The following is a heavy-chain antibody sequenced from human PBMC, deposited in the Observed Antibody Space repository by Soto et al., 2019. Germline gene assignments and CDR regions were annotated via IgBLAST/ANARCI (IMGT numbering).Heavy chain of an antibody. CDR2: IFHTGST. CDR3: ATIPRLDGMDG. D-gene: IGHD2-2*02. J-gene: IGHJ6*01. CDR1: GYSISSDHS. Sequence: XETLSLSCAVSGYSISSDHSWGWIRQPPGKGREWIGSIFHTGSTYYNPSLKSRVTLSVDTSKNQFSLKLSSVTAADTVVYFCATIPRLDGMDGWGQGTTVTVYS. V-gene: IGHV4-38-2*01.